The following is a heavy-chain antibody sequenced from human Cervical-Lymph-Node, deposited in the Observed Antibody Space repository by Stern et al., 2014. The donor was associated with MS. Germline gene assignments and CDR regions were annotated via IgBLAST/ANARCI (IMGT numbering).Heavy chain of an antibody. CDR3: ARGAPPDY. CDR2: IYPDDSDT. V-gene: IGHV5-51*03. Sequence: EVQLVESGAEVKKPGESLKISCKASGYIFTNYWIGWVRQMPGKVLEWMGIIYPDDSDTRYSPSSRGQVIISADKSIGTAYLQWSSLKASDTAVYYCARGAPPDYWGQGTLVTVSS. CDR1: GYIFTNYW. D-gene: IGHD4/OR15-4a*01. J-gene: IGHJ4*02.